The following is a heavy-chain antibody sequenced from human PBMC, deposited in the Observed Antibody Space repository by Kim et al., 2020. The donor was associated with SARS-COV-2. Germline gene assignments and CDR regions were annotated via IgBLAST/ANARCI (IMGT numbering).Heavy chain of an antibody. CDR1: GGSISSYY. V-gene: IGHV4-59*01. Sequence: SETLSLTCTVSGGSISSYYWSWIRQPPGKGLEWIGYIYYSGSTSYNPSLKSRVTITVDTTKNQCSLKRSSVTTADTAVYYCARGGASFCYYSYMDGWGKG. D-gene: IGHD3-16*01. J-gene: IGHJ6*03. CDR3: ARGGASFCYYSYMDG. CDR2: IYYSGST.